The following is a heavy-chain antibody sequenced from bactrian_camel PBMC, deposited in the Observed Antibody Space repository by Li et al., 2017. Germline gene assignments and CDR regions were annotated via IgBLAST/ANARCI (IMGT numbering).Heavy chain of an antibody. D-gene: IGHD3*01. Sequence: HVQLVESGGGSVQAGGSLRLACKVSDDPTVSVYCMSWFRQAPGKGREAVAGIAADGSSSIANSVQGRFTVSKYGKTSLYLQMNDLTPEDTAQYYCAAEYARLGYGGYWYCPDGEYRYWGQGTQVTVS. CDR1: DDPTVSVYC. CDR3: AAEYARLGYGGYWYCPDGEYRY. CDR2: IAADGSS. J-gene: IGHJ4*01. V-gene: IGHV3S26*01.